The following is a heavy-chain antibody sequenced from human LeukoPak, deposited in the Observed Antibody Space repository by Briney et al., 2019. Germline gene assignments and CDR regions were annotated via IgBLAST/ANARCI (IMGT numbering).Heavy chain of an antibody. CDR2: IYYSGST. Sequence: PSETLSLTCTVSGGSISSSSYYWGWIRQPPGKGLEWIGSIYYSGSTYYNPSLKSRVTISVDTSKNQFSLKLSSVTAADTAVYYCARTKLLNTIFGVVIHAFDIWGQGTMVTVSS. V-gene: IGHV4-39*07. CDR1: GGSISSSSYY. J-gene: IGHJ3*02. CDR3: ARTKLLNTIFGVVIHAFDI. D-gene: IGHD3-3*01.